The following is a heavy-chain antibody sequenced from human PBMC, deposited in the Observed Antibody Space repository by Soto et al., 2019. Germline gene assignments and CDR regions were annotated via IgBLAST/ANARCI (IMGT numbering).Heavy chain of an antibody. D-gene: IGHD1-1*01. J-gene: IGHJ4*02. CDR1: GFSLTSRPMG. Sequence: QITLKESAPTRVKPTQTLTLTCTFSGFSLTSRPMGVGWIRQPPGKALEWLAFIYWDDDKRYSPSLRSRLTITXXPXGXPVVLTMTNMDPVDTATYYCAHRLSGYNWNGGYFDYWGQGALVTVSS. CDR2: IYWDDDK. CDR3: AHRLSGYNWNGGYFDY. V-gene: IGHV2-5*02.